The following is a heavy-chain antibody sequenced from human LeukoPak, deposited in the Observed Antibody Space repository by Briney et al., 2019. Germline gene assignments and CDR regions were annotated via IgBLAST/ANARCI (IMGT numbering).Heavy chain of an antibody. V-gene: IGHV3-30-3*01. CDR3: ARDTGGLYRELWYFDY. D-gene: IGHD3-16*01. J-gene: IGHJ4*02. CDR2: ISYDGSNK. CDR1: GFTVSSNY. Sequence: PGGSLRLSCAASGFTVSSNYMSWVRQAPGKGLEWVAVISYDGSNKYYADSVKGRFTISRDNSKNTLYLQMNSLRAEDTAVYYCARDTGGLYRELWYFDYWGQGTLVTVSS.